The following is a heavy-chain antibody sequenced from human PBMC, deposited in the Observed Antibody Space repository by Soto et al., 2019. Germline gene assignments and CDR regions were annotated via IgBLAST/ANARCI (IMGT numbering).Heavy chain of an antibody. J-gene: IGHJ4*02. CDR2: IYYSGST. V-gene: IGHV4-39*01. CDR1: RGSISSGTNY. Sequence: KTSETLSLTCTVSRGSISSGTNYWAWIRQPPGKGLEWIANIYYSGSTFYNPSLKSRVTISLDTSKNQFSLKLRSVTAADTAVYYCARNEAGWYFDSWGRGTLVTFSS. CDR3: ARNEAGWYFDS.